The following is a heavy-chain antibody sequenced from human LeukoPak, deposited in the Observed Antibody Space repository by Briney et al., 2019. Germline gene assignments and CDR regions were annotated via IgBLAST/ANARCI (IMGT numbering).Heavy chain of an antibody. D-gene: IGHD2-2*02. Sequence: SVKVSCKASGGTFSSYTISWVRQAPGQGLEWVGRIIPILGIANYAQKFQGRVTITADKSTSTAYMELSSLRSEDTAVYYCAVPGTSYCSSTSCYTRGDDKFDYWGQGTLVTVSS. CDR2: IIPILGIA. CDR1: GGTFSSYT. V-gene: IGHV1-69*02. CDR3: AVPGTSYCSSTSCYTRGDDKFDY. J-gene: IGHJ4*02.